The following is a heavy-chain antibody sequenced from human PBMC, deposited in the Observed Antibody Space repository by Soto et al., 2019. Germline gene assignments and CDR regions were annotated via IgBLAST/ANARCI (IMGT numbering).Heavy chain of an antibody. CDR3: AYCGAGSFDY. Sequence: QITLKESGPTLVKPTQTLTLTCAFSGFSLTTSGVCMGWIRQPPGKALEWLALIYWDDDKRYSPSLKSRHTIAKGTSKSQVILTMTNMDPVDTATYYCAYCGAGSFDYWGQGTLVTVSS. J-gene: IGHJ4*02. CDR2: IYWDDDK. D-gene: IGHD2-21*01. V-gene: IGHV2-5*02. CDR1: GFSLTTSGVC.